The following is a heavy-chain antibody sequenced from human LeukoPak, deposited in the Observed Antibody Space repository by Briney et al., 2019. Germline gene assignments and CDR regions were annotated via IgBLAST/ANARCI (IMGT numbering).Heavy chain of an antibody. CDR1: GYTFTCYY. V-gene: IGHV1-2*02. Sequence: ASVKVSFKASGYTFTCYYMHWVRQAQGQGLELMGWINPNSGGTNYAQKFQGRVTMTRDTSISTAYMELSRLRSDDTAVYYCARELFYGSGYGGRLGYMDVWGKGTTVTVSS. J-gene: IGHJ6*03. CDR3: ARELFYGSGYGGRLGYMDV. CDR2: INPNSGGT. D-gene: IGHD3-10*01.